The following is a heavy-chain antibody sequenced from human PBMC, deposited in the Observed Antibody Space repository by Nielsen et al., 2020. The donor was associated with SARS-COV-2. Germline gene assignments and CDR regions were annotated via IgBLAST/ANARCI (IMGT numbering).Heavy chain of an antibody. D-gene: IGHD3-22*01. V-gene: IGHV3-9*01. CDR2: ISWNSGSL. Sequence: GGSLRLSCGASGFTFDDYAMHWVRQAPEKGLEWVSGISWNSGSLVTISRDNAKNSLYLQMNSLRAEDTALYYCAKEHEVVAALTHWGQGTLVTVSS. CDR1: GFTFDDYA. CDR3: AKEHEVVAALTH. J-gene: IGHJ4*02.